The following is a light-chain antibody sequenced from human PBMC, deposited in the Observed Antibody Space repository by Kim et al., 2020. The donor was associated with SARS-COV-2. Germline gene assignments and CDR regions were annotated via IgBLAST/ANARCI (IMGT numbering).Light chain of an antibody. J-gene: IGLJ3*02. V-gene: IGLV2-14*01. CDR2: NIG. CDR3: SSYRSATLV. CDR1: SSDIGGYNY. Sequence: QSALTQPASVSGSPGQSITISCIGTSSDIGGYNYVSWYRQHPGKAPELMIYNIGERPSGVSNRFSGSKSGNTASLIISGLQAEDEADYYCSSYRSATLVFGGGTQLTVL.